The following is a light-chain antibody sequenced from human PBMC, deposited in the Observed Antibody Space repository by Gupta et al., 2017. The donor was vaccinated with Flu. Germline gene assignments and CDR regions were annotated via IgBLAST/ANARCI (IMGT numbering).Light chain of an antibody. Sequence: LSLSPGERATLSCRASQTINSNYLAWYLQKPGQAPRLLIYGASNRATGIPDRFSGSGSGTDFTLTIDRLEPEDFAVYFCQRYESTWGSFTFGPGTKVDIK. J-gene: IGKJ3*01. CDR1: QTINSNY. CDR3: QRYESTWGSFT. V-gene: IGKV3-20*01. CDR2: GAS.